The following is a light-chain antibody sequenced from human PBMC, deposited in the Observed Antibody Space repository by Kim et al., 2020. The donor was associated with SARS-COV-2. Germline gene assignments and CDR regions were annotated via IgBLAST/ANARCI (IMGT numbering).Light chain of an antibody. V-gene: IGLV3-19*01. CDR1: SLRKYY. CDR2: AKN. CDR3: DSRDSSANHLV. J-gene: IGLJ3*02. Sequence: AMGQTVRITCQGDSLRKYYPSWYQQKPGQAPVLVIYAKNNRPSGIPDRFSGSGSGNTATLTITGAQAEDEADYYCDSRDSSANHLVFGGGTQLTVL.